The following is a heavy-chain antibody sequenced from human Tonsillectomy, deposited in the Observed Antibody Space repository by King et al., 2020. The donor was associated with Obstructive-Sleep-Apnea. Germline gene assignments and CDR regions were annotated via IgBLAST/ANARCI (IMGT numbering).Heavy chain of an antibody. V-gene: IGHV3-21*01. J-gene: IGHJ6*02. CDR2: ITSSSTYI. D-gene: IGHD3-10*01. CDR3: ARERGVTMVRGVLRRYGMDV. CDR1: GFTFSSYS. Sequence: VQLVESGGGLVKPGGSLRLSCAASGFTFSSYSMHWVRQAPGKGLEWVSSITSSSTYIYYADSVKGRFTIARDNAKNSLYLQMNSLRSEDTAVYYCARERGVTMVRGVLRRYGMDVWGQGTTVTVSS.